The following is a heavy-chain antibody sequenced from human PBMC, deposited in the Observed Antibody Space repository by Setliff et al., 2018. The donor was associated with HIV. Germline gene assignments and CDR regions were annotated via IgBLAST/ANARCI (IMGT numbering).Heavy chain of an antibody. D-gene: IGHD5-12*01. CDR3: GRGSLVATRVHYFDY. J-gene: IGHJ4*02. CDR1: GGTFSDSA. V-gene: IGHV1-69*13. Sequence: GASVKVSCKASGGTFSDSAITWVRQAPGQRLEWMGGIIPLFGTANYAQKFLGRVTITADESTNTAYLELNSLRSEDTAVYFCGRGSLVATRVHYFDYWGQGTLVTV. CDR2: IIPLFGTA.